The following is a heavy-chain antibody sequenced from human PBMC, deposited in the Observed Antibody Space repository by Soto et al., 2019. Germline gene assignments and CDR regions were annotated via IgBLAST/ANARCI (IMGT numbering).Heavy chain of an antibody. Sequence: SETLSLTCTVSGGSISSYYWSWIRQPPGKGLEWIGYIYYSGSTNYNPSLKSRVTISVDTSKNQFSLKLSSVTAADAAVYYCARHLYCSSTSCYSHKGFYFDYWGQGTLVTVSS. CDR1: GGSISSYY. V-gene: IGHV4-59*01. CDR2: IYYSGST. CDR3: ARHLYCSSTSCYSHKGFYFDY. D-gene: IGHD2-2*01. J-gene: IGHJ4*02.